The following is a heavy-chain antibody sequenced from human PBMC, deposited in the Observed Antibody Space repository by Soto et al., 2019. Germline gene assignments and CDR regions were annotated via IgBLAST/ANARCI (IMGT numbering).Heavy chain of an antibody. CDR1: GYSFTDYH. CDR3: ARGNSTECTDGVGAFFYNHEIDV. V-gene: IGHV1-2*04. D-gene: IGHD2-8*01. J-gene: IGHJ6*02. CDR2: INPKGSGT. Sequence: ASVQISCKASGYSFTDYHIHWVRQAPGQGLEWRGRINPKGSGTSPAQKFQAWVTMTGDRPISTVYLELPRLRSDDTAVHFCARGNSTECTDGVGAFFYNHEIDVSGQRTTVTAS.